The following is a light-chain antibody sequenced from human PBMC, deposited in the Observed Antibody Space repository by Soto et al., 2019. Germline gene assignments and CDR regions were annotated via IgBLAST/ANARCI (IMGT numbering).Light chain of an antibody. CDR2: DVS. CDR1: SSDVGGYNY. CDR3: SSYTSSSTLYV. J-gene: IGLJ1*01. V-gene: IGLV2-14*01. Sequence: QSALTQPASVSGSPGQSITLSCTGTSSDVGGYNYVSWYQQHPGKAPKLMIYDVSYRPSGVSNRFSGSKSGNTASLTISGLQAEDEADYYCSSYTSSSTLYVFGTGTRSPS.